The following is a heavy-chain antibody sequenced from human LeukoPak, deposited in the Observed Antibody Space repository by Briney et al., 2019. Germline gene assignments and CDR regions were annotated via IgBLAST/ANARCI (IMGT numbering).Heavy chain of an antibody. D-gene: IGHD2-8*01. J-gene: IGHJ4*02. CDR3: SRENGAFSPFGY. V-gene: IGHV4-4*02. CDR1: GGSISNTNW. CDR2: ISLTGLT. Sequence: SETLSLTCGVSGGSISNTNWWSWVRQPPGQGLEWIGEISLTGLTNYNPSLESRVSVSLDKSKNQLSLNLTSVTAADTAVYYCSRENGAFSPFGYWGQGTQVTVPS.